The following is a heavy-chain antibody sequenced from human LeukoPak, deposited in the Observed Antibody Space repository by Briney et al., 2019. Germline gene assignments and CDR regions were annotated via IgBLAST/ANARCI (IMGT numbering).Heavy chain of an antibody. CDR3: ARDDSGSYLAFDI. CDR2: INPNSGGT. CDR1: GYTFTGYY. J-gene: IGHJ3*02. Sequence: ASVKVSCKXSGYTFTGYYMHWVRQAPGQGLERMGWINPNSGGTNYAQKFQGRVTMTRDTSISTAYMELSRLRSDDTAVYYCARDDSGSYLAFDIWGQGTMVTVSS. D-gene: IGHD1-26*01. V-gene: IGHV1-2*02.